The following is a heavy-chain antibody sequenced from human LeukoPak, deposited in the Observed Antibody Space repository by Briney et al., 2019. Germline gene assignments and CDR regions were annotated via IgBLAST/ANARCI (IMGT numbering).Heavy chain of an antibody. CDR1: GYTFTSYA. V-gene: IGHV1-3*01. D-gene: IGHD5-18*01. CDR2: INAGNGNT. Sequence: ASVKVSCKASGYTFTSYAMHWVRQAPGQRLEWMGWINAGNGNTKYSQKFQGRVTITRDTSASTAYMELSSLRSEDTAVYYCARDHPVQLWLLGYWGQGTLDTVSS. J-gene: IGHJ4*02. CDR3: ARDHPVQLWLLGY.